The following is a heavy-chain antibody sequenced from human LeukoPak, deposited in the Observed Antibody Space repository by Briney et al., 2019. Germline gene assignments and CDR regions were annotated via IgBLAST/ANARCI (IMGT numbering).Heavy chain of an antibody. CDR3: AKVGAYYYYYGMDV. D-gene: IGHD1-26*01. CDR2: ISGSGGST. CDR1: GFTFSSYA. Sequence: GRSLRLSCAASGFTFSSYAMHWVRQAPGKGLEWVSAISGSGGSTYYADSVKGRFTISRDNSKNTLYLQVNSLRAEDTAVYYCAKVGAYYYYYGMDVWGQGTTVSVSS. V-gene: IGHV3-23*01. J-gene: IGHJ6*02.